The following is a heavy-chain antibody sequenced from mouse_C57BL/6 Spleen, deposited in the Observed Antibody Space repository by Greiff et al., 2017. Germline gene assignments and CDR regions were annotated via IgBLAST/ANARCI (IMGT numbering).Heavy chain of an antibody. CDR2: IYPRDGST. J-gene: IGHJ3*01. Sequence: QVQLQQSGPELVKPGASVKLSCKASGYTFTSYDINWVKQRPGQGLEWIGWIYPRDGSTKYNEKFQGKATLTVDTSSSTAYMELHSLTSEDSAVYFCAREDYYGSSSWFAYWGQGTLVTVSA. V-gene: IGHV1-85*01. CDR1: GYTFTSYD. CDR3: AREDYYGSSSWFAY. D-gene: IGHD1-1*01.